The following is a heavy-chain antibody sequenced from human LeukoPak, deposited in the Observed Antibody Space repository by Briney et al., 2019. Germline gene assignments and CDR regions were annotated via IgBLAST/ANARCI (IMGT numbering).Heavy chain of an antibody. V-gene: IGHV4-4*02. Sequence: SGTLSLTCGVSGGSITITNYWTWVRQPPGKGLELIGEVNLQGSTNYNPSLMGRVAISVDTSKNQFSLKLSSVSAADTAVYYCARRPNLPSDYGDYWRLDLWGQGKMIIVSS. CDR3: ARRPNLPSDYGDYWRLDL. J-gene: IGHJ3*01. CDR1: GGSITITNY. D-gene: IGHD4-17*01. CDR2: VNLQGST.